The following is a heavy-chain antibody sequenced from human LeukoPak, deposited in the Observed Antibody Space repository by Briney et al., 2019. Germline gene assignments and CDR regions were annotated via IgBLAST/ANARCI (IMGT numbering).Heavy chain of an antibody. CDR2: IYSGGST. V-gene: IGHV3-53*01. CDR1: GFTVSSNY. Sequence: GGSLRLSCAASGFTVSSNYMSWVRQAPGKGLEWVSVIYSGGSTYYADSVKGRFTISRDNSKNTLYLRMNSLRAEDTAVYYCARDSPYYYYYMDVWGKGTTVTVSS. CDR3: ARDSPYYYYYMDV. J-gene: IGHJ6*03.